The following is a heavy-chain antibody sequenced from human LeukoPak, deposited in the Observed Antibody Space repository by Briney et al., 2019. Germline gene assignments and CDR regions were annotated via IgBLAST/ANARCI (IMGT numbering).Heavy chain of an antibody. D-gene: IGHD2-8*01. CDR3: ARSRYCTNGVCPQNYYGMDV. J-gene: IGHJ6*02. V-gene: IGHV1-69*01. Sequence: SVKVSCKASGGTFSSYAISWVRQAPGQGLEWMGGIIPIFGTANYAQRFQGRVTITADESTSTAYMELSSLRSEDTAVYYCARSRYCTNGVCPQNYYGMDVWGQGTTVTVSS. CDR1: GGTFSSYA. CDR2: IIPIFGTA.